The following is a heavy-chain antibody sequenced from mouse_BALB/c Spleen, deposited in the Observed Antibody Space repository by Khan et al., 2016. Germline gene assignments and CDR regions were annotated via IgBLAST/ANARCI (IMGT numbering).Heavy chain of an antibody. D-gene: IGHD2-14*01. V-gene: IGHV3-2*02. CDR3: ARVVRRGGFDY. CDR2: ISYSGST. Sequence: EVQLQESGPGLVKPSQSLSLTCTVTGYSITSDYAWNWIRQFPGNKLEWMGYISYSGSTGYNPSLKSRISLTRDTSKNQFFLQLNSVTTEDTATXYCARVVRRGGFDYWGQSTSLTVSS. CDR1: GYSITSDYA. J-gene: IGHJ2*02.